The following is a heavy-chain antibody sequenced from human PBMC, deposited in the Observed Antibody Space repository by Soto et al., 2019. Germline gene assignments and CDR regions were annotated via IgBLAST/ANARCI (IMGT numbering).Heavy chain of an antibody. V-gene: IGHV3-23*01. CDR3: GKVGYESGGYYYHDAFHI. D-gene: IGHD3-22*01. CDR1: GSTSSSDA. J-gene: IGHJ3*02. CDR2: ISGGGDSA. Sequence: EVQLLESGGGLVQAGGSLRLSCRASGSTSSSDAMTWVRQAPGKGLEWVSVISGGGDSAYYADSVQGRFAISRDNSKNTLFLQMSSLRAEDTAVYYCGKVGYESGGYYYHDAFHIWGQGTMVTVSS.